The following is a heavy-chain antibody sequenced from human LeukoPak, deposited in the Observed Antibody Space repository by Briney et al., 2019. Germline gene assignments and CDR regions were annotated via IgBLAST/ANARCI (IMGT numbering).Heavy chain of an antibody. CDR3: ARGVMEYIAAAGPISLVDY. J-gene: IGHJ4*02. D-gene: IGHD6-13*01. V-gene: IGHV4-39*07. Sequence: PSETLSLTCTVSGGSISSSSYYWGWIRQPPGKGLEWIGSIYYSGSTYYNPSLKSRVTISVDTSKNQFSLKLSSVTAADTAVYYCARGVMEYIAAAGPISLVDYWGQGTLVTVSS. CDR1: GGSISSSSYY. CDR2: IYYSGST.